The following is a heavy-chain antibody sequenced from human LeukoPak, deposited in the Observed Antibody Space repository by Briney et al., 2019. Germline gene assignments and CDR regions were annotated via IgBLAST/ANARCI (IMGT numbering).Heavy chain of an antibody. CDR3: AKLSYYGSGSYRRPAMDV. V-gene: IGHV3-30*02. D-gene: IGHD3-10*01. Sequence: GGSLRLSCAASGITFSNYGMHWVRQAPGKGLEWVSFIRYDGSDKYYADSVKGRFTLSRDNSKNTLYLQMNSLRTEDTAVYYCAKLSYYGSGSYRRPAMDVSGQGTTVTVSS. J-gene: IGHJ6*02. CDR2: IRYDGSDK. CDR1: GITFSNYG.